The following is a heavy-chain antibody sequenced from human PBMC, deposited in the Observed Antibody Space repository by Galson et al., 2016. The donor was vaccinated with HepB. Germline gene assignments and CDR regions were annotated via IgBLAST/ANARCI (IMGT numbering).Heavy chain of an antibody. CDR3: TRDQRSRILTSYYHRNAFDF. CDR1: GFTFSTYS. D-gene: IGHD3-9*01. V-gene: IGHV3-48*01. CDR2: ISSSSNTI. J-gene: IGHJ3*01. Sequence: SLRLSCAASGFTFSTYSMHWVRQAPGKGLEWVSYISSSSNTIYYADSVKGRFTISRDNAKSSLYLQMKSLRAEDTAVYYCTRDQRSRILTSYYHRNAFDFWGQGTMVTVSS.